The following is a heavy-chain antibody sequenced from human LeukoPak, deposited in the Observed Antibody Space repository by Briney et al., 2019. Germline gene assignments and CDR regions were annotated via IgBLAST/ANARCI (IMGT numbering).Heavy chain of an antibody. D-gene: IGHD3-16*02. V-gene: IGHV1-2*02. CDR1: GYTFTGYY. Sequence: GASVKVSCTASGYTFTGYYMHWVRQAPGQGLEWMGWINPNSGGTNYAQKFQGRVTMTRDTSISTAYMELSRLRSDDTAVYYCARGGITFGGVIVSFDYWGQGTLVTVSS. CDR2: INPNSGGT. J-gene: IGHJ4*02. CDR3: ARGGITFGGVIVSFDY.